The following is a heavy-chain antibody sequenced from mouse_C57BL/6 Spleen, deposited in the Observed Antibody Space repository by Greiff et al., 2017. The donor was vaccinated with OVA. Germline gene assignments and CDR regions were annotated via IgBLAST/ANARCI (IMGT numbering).Heavy chain of an antibody. V-gene: IGHV1-39*01. J-gene: IGHJ2*01. CDR3: ARGDYYGSSYYFDY. Sequence: QLQESGPELVKPGASVKISCKASGYSFTDYNMNWVKQSNGKSLEWIGVINPNYGTTSYNQKFKGKATLTVDQSSSTAYMQLNSLTSEDSAVYYCARGDYYGSSYYFDYWGRGTTLTVSS. CDR2: INPNYGTT. CDR1: GYSFTDYN. D-gene: IGHD1-1*01.